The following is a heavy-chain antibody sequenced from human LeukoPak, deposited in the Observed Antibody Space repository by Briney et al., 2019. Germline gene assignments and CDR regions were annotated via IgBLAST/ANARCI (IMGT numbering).Heavy chain of an antibody. CDR1: GFTFTSTS. J-gene: IGHJ4*02. CDR2: ISSSSRNG. D-gene: IGHD1-26*01. CDR3: AKARDGSYDW. Sequence: GGSLRLSCAASGFTFTSTSMNWVRQAPGKGLEWVSYISSSSRNGHYADSVKGRFTISRDNAKNSLYLQMNSLRDEDPAGYYCAKARDGSYDWWGEGDLFSVSS. V-gene: IGHV3-48*02.